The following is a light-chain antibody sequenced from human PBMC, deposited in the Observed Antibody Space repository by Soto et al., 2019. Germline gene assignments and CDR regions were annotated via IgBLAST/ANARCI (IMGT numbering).Light chain of an antibody. Sequence: QSVLAQPASVSGSPGQSITIPCTGTTSDIVAYNYVSWYQQHPNKVPKLIIYEVTKRPSGFSSRFSGSKSGNTASLTISGLQAEDEADYYCSSYTRTGTLIFGGGTQLTVL. CDR3: SSYTRTGTLI. CDR1: TSDIVAYNY. V-gene: IGLV2-14*01. J-gene: IGLJ7*01. CDR2: EVT.